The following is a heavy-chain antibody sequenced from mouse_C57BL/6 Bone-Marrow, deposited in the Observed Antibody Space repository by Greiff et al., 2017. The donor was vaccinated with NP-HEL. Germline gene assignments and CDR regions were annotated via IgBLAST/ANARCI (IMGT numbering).Heavy chain of an antibody. D-gene: IGHD1-1*01. J-gene: IGHJ1*03. CDR1: GFTFTDYY. CDR3: ARYMNYGSSYGYFDV. CDR2: IRNKANGYTT. V-gene: IGHV7-3*01. Sequence: EVQGVESGGGLVQPGGSLSLSCAASGFTFTDYYMSWVRQPPGKALEWLGFIRNKANGYTTEYSASVKGRFTISRDNSQSILYLQMNALRAEDSATYYCARYMNYGSSYGYFDVWGTGTTVTVSS.